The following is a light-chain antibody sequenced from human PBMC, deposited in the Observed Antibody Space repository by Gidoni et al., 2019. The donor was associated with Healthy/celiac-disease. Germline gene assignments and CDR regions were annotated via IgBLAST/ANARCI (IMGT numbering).Light chain of an antibody. CDR2: AAS. CDR3: QQSYSTPRT. CDR1: QSISSY. V-gene: IGKV1-39*01. J-gene: IGKJ1*01. Sequence: DIQMTQSPSSLSASVGDRVTITCRASQSISSYLNWYQQKPGNAPKLLIYAASSLQSGVPSRFSGSRSGTDFTLTISSLQPEDFATYYCQQSYSTPRTFGQGTKVEIK.